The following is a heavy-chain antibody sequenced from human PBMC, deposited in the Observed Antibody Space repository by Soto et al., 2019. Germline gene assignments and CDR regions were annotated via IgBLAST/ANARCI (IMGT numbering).Heavy chain of an antibody. J-gene: IGHJ4*02. CDR3: AKVGTWLLWFGDLLPRHFDY. Sequence: GGSLRLSCAASGFTFSSYALSWVRQAPGKGLEWVSVISATSGSTYYADSVKGRFTISRDNSKNTLYLQMNSLRAEDTALYYCAKVGTWLLWFGDLLPRHFDYWGQGSLVTVSS. CDR2: ISATSGST. V-gene: IGHV3-23*01. D-gene: IGHD3-10*01. CDR1: GFTFSSYA.